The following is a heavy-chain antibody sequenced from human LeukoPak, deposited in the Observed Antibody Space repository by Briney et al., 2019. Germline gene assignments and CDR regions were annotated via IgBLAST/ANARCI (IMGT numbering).Heavy chain of an antibody. D-gene: IGHD2-15*01. J-gene: IGHJ5*01. CDR1: GYTFVRYY. V-gene: IGHV1-46*01. CDR2: INPTGGNT. Sequence: ASVKVSCKTSGYTFVRYYIHWVRQAPGQGLEWMGIINPTGGNTNYAQKFQGRVTMTRDMSTTTVYMELSSLRSEDSAVFYCARGSESPSSNILVLAATAFDSWGQGTLVTVSS. CDR3: ARGSESPSSNILVLAATAFDS.